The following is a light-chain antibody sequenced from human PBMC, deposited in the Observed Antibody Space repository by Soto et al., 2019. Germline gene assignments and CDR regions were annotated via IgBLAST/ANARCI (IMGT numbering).Light chain of an antibody. Sequence: DIQMTQSPSSLSASVGDRVTITCQASQDIRKYLSWYQQKPGRAPKLLIYGASNLETGVPSRFSGSGSGSDFTFTISSLQPEDVATYYCQHDDHLPPFTFGPGTKVAVK. V-gene: IGKV1-33*01. J-gene: IGKJ3*01. CDR2: GAS. CDR1: QDIRKY. CDR3: QHDDHLPPFT.